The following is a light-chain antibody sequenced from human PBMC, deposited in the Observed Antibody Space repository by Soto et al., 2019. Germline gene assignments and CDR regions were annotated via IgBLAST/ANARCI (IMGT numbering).Light chain of an antibody. J-gene: IGLJ2*01. CDR1: SGHINYI. Sequence: QSVLTQSSSASASLGSSVKLTCSLSSGHINYIIAWHQQQPGKAPRYLMKLEGGGNFNKGSGVPDRFSGSSSGADRYLTISNLQFEDEADYYCETWDTNTRLYGGGTKVTVL. CDR2: LEGGGNF. CDR3: ETWDTNTRL. V-gene: IGLV4-60*02.